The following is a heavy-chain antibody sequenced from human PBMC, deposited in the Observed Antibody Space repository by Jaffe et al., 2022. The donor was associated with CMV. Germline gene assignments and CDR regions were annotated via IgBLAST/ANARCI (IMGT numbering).Heavy chain of an antibody. V-gene: IGHV5-51*01. CDR1: GYSFTSYW. J-gene: IGHJ4*02. D-gene: IGHD2-15*01. CDR2: VHPGDSHT. Sequence: EVQLVQSGAEVKKPGESLKISCKGSGYSFTSYWIGWVRQMPGKGLEWMGIVHPGDSHTRYNPSFQGQVTISADKSISTAYLQWSSLKASDTAMYYCARRDCSGGSCYYFDYWGQGTLVTVSS. CDR3: ARRDCSGGSCYYFDY.